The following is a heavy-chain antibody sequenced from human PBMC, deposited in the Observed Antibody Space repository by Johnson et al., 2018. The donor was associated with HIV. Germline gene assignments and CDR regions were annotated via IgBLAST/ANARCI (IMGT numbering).Heavy chain of an antibody. Sequence: VQLVESGGGLVQPGGSLRLSCAASGFSVRSNYMTWVRQAPGKGLEWVSVLYSGGGAHYADSVRGRFTISRDNSKNTLYLQMGSLRAGDTAIYYCAKDEGGYSSAWSAGTAFDIWGQGTRVTVSS. CDR1: GFSVRSNY. CDR3: AKDEGGYSSAWSAGTAFDI. J-gene: IGHJ3*02. V-gene: IGHV3-66*01. CDR2: LYSGGGA. D-gene: IGHD6-13*01.